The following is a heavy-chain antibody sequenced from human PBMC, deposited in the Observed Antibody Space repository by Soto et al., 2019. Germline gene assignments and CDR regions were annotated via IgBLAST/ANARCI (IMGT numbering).Heavy chain of an antibody. V-gene: IGHV4-31*03. J-gene: IGHJ4*02. CDR2: IYYSGST. Sequence: QVQLQESGPGLVKPSQTLSLTCTVSGGSISSGGYYWSWIRQHPGKGLEWIGYIYYSGSTYYNPSLKSRVTISVDTSKNQFSRKLSSGTAADTAGYYCGGEGGIVGATAADYWGQGTLVTVSS. CDR3: GGEGGIVGATAADY. CDR1: GGSISSGGYY. D-gene: IGHD1-26*01.